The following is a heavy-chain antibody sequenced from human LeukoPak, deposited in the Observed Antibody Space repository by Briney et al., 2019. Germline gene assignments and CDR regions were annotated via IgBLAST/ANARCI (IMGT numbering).Heavy chain of an antibody. CDR3: ARDRIMVVGPYNWFDP. CDR1: GFTLSSYE. J-gene: IGHJ5*02. Sequence: PGRSLRLSCAASGFTLSSYEMNWLRQAPGKGLEWISYISSSGSTIYYADSVKGRFTISRDNAENSLYLHMSSLRAEDTALYYCARDRIMVVGPYNWFDPWGQGTLVTVSS. CDR2: ISSSGSTI. V-gene: IGHV3-48*03. D-gene: IGHD2-15*01.